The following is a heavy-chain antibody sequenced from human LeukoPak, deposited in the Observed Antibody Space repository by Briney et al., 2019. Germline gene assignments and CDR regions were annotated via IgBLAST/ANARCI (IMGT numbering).Heavy chain of an antibody. CDR2: INHSGST. CDR1: GGSFSGHY. CDR3: ARGLSPIYYYDSSGWSYFDY. J-gene: IGHJ4*02. D-gene: IGHD3-22*01. V-gene: IGHV4-34*01. Sequence: PSETLSLTCVVYGGSFSGHYWTWIRQPPGKGLEWIGEINHSGSTNYNPSLKSRVTISVDTSKNQFSLKLSSVTAADTAVYYCARGLSPIYYYDSSGWSYFDYWGQGTLVTVSS.